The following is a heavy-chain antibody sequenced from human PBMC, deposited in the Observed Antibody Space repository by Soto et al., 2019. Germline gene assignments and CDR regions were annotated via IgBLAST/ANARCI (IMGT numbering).Heavy chain of an antibody. J-gene: IGHJ4*02. CDR3: ARLVVVSPVAED. CDR1: GGAINTNNYY. V-gene: IGHV4-39*01. D-gene: IGHD2-21*01. CDR2: VFYDGTT. Sequence: PSETLSLTCTVSGGAINTNNYYWGWVRQPPGKGLEWIGSVFYDGTTYYSPSLKSRVTISFATSSTLSSLTLNSMTAADTAVCYCARLVVVSPVAEDWGQGALVTVSS.